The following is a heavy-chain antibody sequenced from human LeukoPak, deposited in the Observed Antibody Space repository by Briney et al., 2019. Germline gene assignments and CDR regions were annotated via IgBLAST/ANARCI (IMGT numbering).Heavy chain of an antibody. Sequence: SVKVSCKASGGTFSNFAISWVRQAPGQGLEWMGGIIPIFGTANYAQKFQGRVTIITGESTSTAYMELSSLISEDAAVYYCARGPLFYGSGVTYFDDWGQGTLVTVSS. CDR1: GGTFSNFA. CDR3: ARGPLFYGSGVTYFDD. CDR2: IIPIFGTA. J-gene: IGHJ4*02. D-gene: IGHD3-10*01. V-gene: IGHV1-69*05.